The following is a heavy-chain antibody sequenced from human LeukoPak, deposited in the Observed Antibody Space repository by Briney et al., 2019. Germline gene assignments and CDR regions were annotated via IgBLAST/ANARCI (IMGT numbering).Heavy chain of an antibody. Sequence: QAGGSLRLSCAASGFTFSSYWMSWVRQAPGKGLEWVANIKQDGSEKYYVDSVKGRFTISRDNAKNSLYLQMNSLSAEDTAVYYCARDTGLRLGEPWGIFFDYWGQGTLVAVSS. CDR2: IKQDGSEK. CDR3: ARDTGLRLGEPWGIFFDY. J-gene: IGHJ4*02. V-gene: IGHV3-7*01. D-gene: IGHD3-16*01. CDR1: GFTFSSYW.